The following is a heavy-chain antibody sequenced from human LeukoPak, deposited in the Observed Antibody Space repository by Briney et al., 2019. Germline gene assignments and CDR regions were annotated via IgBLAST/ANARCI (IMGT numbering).Heavy chain of an antibody. J-gene: IGHJ6*03. D-gene: IGHD3-10*01. Sequence: PGGSLRLSCAASGFTVSSNYMSWVRQAPGKGLEWVSVIYSGGSTYYADSVKGRFTISRDNSKTTLYLQMNSLRAEETAVYYCARDGPYGSGSPYYYYYYMDVWGKGTTVTVSS. V-gene: IGHV3-53*01. CDR2: IYSGGST. CDR3: ARDGPYGSGSPYYYYYYMDV. CDR1: GFTVSSNY.